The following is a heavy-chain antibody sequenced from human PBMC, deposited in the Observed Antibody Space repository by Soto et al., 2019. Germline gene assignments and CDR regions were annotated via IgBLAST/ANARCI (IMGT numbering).Heavy chain of an antibody. J-gene: IGHJ6*02. CDR3: ARDQDPKDCSGDSCYSYYGMDV. V-gene: IGHV4-34*01. D-gene: IGHD2-15*01. CDR2: INHSGST. CDR1: GGSFSGYY. Sequence: SETLSLTCAVYGGSFSGYYWSWIRQPPGKGLEWIGEINHSGSTNYNPSLKSRVTISVDTSKNQFSLKLSSVTTGDTAVYYCARDQDPKDCSGDSCYSYYGMDVWGQGTTVTVSS.